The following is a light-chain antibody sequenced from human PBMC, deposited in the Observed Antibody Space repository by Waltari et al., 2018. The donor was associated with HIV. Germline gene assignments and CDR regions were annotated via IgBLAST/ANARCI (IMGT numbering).Light chain of an antibody. CDR2: DVS. J-gene: IGLJ1*01. CDR3: CSYAGSSTYV. Sequence: QSALTQPASVSGSPGQSITISCTGTSSHVGGYNYVPWYQQHPGKAPKLMIYDVSKRPSGVSNRFSGSKSGNTASLTISGLQAEDEADYYCCSYAGSSTYVFGTGTKVTVL. CDR1: SSHVGGYNY. V-gene: IGLV2-23*02.